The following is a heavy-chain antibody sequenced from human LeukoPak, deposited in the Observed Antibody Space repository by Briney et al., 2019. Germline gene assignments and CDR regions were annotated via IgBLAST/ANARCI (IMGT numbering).Heavy chain of an antibody. V-gene: IGHV3-30*06. Sequence: GGSLRLSCAASGFTFSSYGMHWLRQAPGKGPEWVAVISYEGSNKDYADSVKGRFTISRDNSKNTLYLQMDSLRDEDTAVYHCARGFEYYVRSWFDPWGQGTLVTVSP. CDR2: ISYEGSNK. D-gene: IGHD1-26*01. CDR3: ARGFEYYVRSWFDP. CDR1: GFTFSSYG. J-gene: IGHJ5*02.